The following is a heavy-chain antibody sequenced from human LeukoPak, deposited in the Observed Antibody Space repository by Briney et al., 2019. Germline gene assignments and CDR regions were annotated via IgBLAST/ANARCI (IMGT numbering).Heavy chain of an antibody. CDR3: ARVWRTSPYYVDY. V-gene: IGHV1-69*13. J-gene: IGHJ4*02. D-gene: IGHD3-16*01. CDR2: IIPIFGTA. CDR1: GGTFISYA. Sequence: SVKVSCKASGGTFISYAISWVRQAPGQGLEWMGGIIPIFGTANYAQKFQGRVTITADESTSTAYMELSSLRSDDTAVYYCARVWRTSPYYVDYWGQGTLVTVSS.